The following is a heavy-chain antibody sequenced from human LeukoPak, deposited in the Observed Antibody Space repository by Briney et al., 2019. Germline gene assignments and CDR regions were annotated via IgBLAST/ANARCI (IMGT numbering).Heavy chain of an antibody. Sequence: GGSLRLSCAASGFTFSSYAMSWVGQAPGKGLEWVTVISYDGSNKYFADSVKGRFTISRDNSKNTLFLQMNSLRAEDTAVYYCAKDMTQFWSGPDYWGQGTLVTVSS. D-gene: IGHD3-3*01. CDR1: GFTFSSYA. V-gene: IGHV3-30*18. CDR3: AKDMTQFWSGPDY. CDR2: ISYDGSNK. J-gene: IGHJ4*02.